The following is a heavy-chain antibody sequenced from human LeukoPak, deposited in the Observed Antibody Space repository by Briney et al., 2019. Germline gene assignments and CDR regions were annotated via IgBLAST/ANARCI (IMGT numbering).Heavy chain of an antibody. J-gene: IGHJ5*02. CDR1: GYTFTGYY. Sequence: GASVKVSCKASGYTFTGYYMHWVRQAPGQGLGWMGWINPNSGGTNYAQKFQGWVTMTRDTSISTAYMELSRLRSDDTAVYYCARSVGQWLVPSGWFDPWGQGTLVTVSS. CDR2: INPNSGGT. V-gene: IGHV1-2*04. D-gene: IGHD6-19*01. CDR3: ARSVGQWLVPSGWFDP.